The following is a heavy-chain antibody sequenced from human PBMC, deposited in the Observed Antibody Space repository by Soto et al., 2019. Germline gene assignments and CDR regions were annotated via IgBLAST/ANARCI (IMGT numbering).Heavy chain of an antibody. CDR2: IYPGDSDT. V-gene: IGHV5-51*01. CDR3: AXXGVRXXXTRTRXXXXMDV. J-gene: IGHJ6*01. D-gene: IGHD3-10*01. Sequence: GESLKISCKGSGYSFTSYWIGWVRQMPGKGLEWGGIIYPGDSDTRYSPSLQGQVTISADKSISPAYLPWSSLKASDTAMYYCAXXGVRXXXTRTRXXXXMDVXGQGXTVTVSS. CDR1: GYSFTSYW.